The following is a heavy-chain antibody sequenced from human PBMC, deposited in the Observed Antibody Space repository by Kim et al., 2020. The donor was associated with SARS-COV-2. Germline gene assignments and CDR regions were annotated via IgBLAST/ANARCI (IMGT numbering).Heavy chain of an antibody. J-gene: IGHJ6*02. D-gene: IGHD3-10*01. V-gene: IGHV3-23*01. CDR1: GFTFSSYA. CDR3: AKDLSVQRGAMVRGVTKDYGMDV. CDR2: ISGSGGST. Sequence: GGSLRLSCAASGFTFSSYAMSWVRQAPGKGLEWVSAISGSGGSTYYADSVKGRFTISRDNSKNTLYLQMNSLRAEDTAVYYCAKDLSVQRGAMVRGVTKDYGMDVWGQGTTVTVSS.